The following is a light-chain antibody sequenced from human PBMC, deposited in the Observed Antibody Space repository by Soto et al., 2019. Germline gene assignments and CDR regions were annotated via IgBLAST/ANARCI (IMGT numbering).Light chain of an antibody. CDR1: QGISSA. Sequence: AIQLTQSPSSLSASVGDRVTITCRASQGISSALAWYQRKPGKAPKLLIYYASSLQSGVPSRFSGSGSGTDFTLTISSLQSEDFATYYCQQFNSCPLTFGGGTKVEIK. J-gene: IGKJ4*01. CDR2: YAS. CDR3: QQFNSCPLT. V-gene: IGKV1-13*02.